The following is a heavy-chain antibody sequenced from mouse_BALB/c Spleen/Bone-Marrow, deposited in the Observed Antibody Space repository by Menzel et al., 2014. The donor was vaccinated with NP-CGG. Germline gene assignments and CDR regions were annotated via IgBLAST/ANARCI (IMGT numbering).Heavy chain of an antibody. CDR1: GYTFSSYW. CDR2: ILPGNGST. CDR3: ASRYDAMDY. J-gene: IGHJ4*01. V-gene: IGHV1-9*01. Sequence: VQLQQSGAELMKPGASVKISCKATGYTFSSYWLEWVKQRLGHGLEGMGGILPGNGSTDYNEKFKGKATFTADTSSNTTYIQLSSLTSEDSAVYYCASRYDAMDYWGQGTSVTVSS.